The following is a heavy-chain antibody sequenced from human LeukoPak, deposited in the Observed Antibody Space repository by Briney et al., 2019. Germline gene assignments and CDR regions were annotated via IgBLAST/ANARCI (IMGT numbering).Heavy chain of an antibody. J-gene: IGHJ5*02. Sequence: GASVKVSCKASGYTFTSYGISWVRQAPGQGLEWMGWISAYNGNTNYAQKLQGRVTMTTDTSTSTAYMELRSLRSDDTAVYYCARDPDCSSTSCYTGGWFDPWGQGTXVTVSS. CDR2: ISAYNGNT. V-gene: IGHV1-18*01. D-gene: IGHD2-2*02. CDR3: ARDPDCSSTSCYTGGWFDP. CDR1: GYTFTSYG.